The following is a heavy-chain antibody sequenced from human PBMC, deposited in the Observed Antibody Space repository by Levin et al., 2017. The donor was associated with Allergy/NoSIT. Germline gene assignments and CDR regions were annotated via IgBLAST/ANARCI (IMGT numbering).Heavy chain of an antibody. CDR1: GGSIRSSY. V-gene: IGHV4-4*07. D-gene: IGHD3-10*01. J-gene: IGHJ6*02. CDR3: ASTYYYGSGSYYYYGMDV. Sequence: SQTLSLPCPVSGGSIRSSYWSWLRQPAGKGLEWIGRIYTSGSTNYNPSLKSRVTMSVDTSKNQFSLKLSSVTAADTAVYYCASTYYYGSGSYYYYGMDVWGQGTTVTVSS. CDR2: IYTSGST.